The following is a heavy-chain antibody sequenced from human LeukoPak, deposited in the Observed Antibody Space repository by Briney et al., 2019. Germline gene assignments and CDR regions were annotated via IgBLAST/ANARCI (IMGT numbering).Heavy chain of an antibody. CDR3: ARQEYSYGYYMDV. Sequence: SETLSLTCTVSGVSISGDYWSWIRQPPGKGLEWIGYIYYSGSSSYNPSLKSRVTMSVDTSKNQFSLNLSSVTAADTAVYYCARQEYSYGYYMDVWGKGTTVTVSS. D-gene: IGHD5-18*01. J-gene: IGHJ6*03. V-gene: IGHV4-59*08. CDR1: GVSISGDY. CDR2: IYYSGSS.